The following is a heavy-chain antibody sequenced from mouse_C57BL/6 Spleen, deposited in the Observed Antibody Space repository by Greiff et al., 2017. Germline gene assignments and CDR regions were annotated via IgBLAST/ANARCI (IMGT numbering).Heavy chain of an antibody. CDR1: GFTFSDYG. J-gene: IGHJ3*01. CDR3: ASDDPFAY. CDR2: ISSGSSTI. D-gene: IGHD2-3*01. V-gene: IGHV5-17*01. Sequence: DVKLVESGGGLVKPGGSLKLSCAASGFTFSDYGMHWVRQAPEKGLEWVAYISSGSSTIYYADTVKGRFTISRDNAKNTLFLQMTSLRSEDTAMYYCASDDPFAYWGQGTLVTVSA.